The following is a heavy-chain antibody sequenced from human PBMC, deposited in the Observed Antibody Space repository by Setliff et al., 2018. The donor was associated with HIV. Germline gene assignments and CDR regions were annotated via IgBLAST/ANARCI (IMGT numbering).Heavy chain of an antibody. CDR2: INHYGGT. CDR1: GGSISSFY. Sequence: PSETLSLTCTVSGGSISSFYWNWIRQPPGKGLEWIGAINHYGGTNYNPSLKSRVTMSVDTSKNQFSLRLSSVTAADTAVYYCAREYYYGSGSSFDPWGQGTLVTVSS. CDR3: AREYYYGSGSSFDP. D-gene: IGHD3-10*01. V-gene: IGHV4-34*01. J-gene: IGHJ5*02.